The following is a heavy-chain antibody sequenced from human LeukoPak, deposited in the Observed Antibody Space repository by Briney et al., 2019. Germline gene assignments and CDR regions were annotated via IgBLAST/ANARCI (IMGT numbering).Heavy chain of an antibody. Sequence: GGSLRLSCAASVFTFSDYYMSWIRQAPGKGLDWVSYISSSGSTIYYADSVKGRFTISRDNAKNSLYLQMNSLRAEDTAVYYCAREGAATLYYYYYYMDVWGKGTTVTVSS. D-gene: IGHD6-13*01. CDR3: AREGAATLYYYYYYMDV. J-gene: IGHJ6*03. V-gene: IGHV3-11*04. CDR1: VFTFSDYY. CDR2: ISSSGSTI.